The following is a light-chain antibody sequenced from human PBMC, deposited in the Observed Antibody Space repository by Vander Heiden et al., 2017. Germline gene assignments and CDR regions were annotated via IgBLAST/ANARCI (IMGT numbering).Light chain of an antibody. J-gene: IGKJ1*01. CDR2: DAT. V-gene: IGKV3-15*01. CDR1: QNIYNN. Sequence: ETVMTQSPATLSVSPGEGGTLSCRASQNIYNNLAWYQQKPGQAPRLLIYDATTRATGIPARFSGSGSATDFALTISSLQPEDFAVYYCQQYHNWPGTFGQGTKVEFK. CDR3: QQYHNWPGT.